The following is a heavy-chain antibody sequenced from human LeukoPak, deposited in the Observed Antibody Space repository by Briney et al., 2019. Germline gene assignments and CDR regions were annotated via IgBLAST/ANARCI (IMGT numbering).Heavy chain of an antibody. J-gene: IGHJ6*02. CDR2: IIPIFGTA. V-gene: IGHV1-69*13. Sequence: GASVKVSCKASGYTFTSYYMHWVRQAPGQGLEWMGGIIPIFGTANYAQKFQGRVTITADESTSTAHMELSSLRSEDTAVYYCARGDIVVVPAAMAARVGYYYYGMDVWGQGTTVTVSS. CDR3: ARGDIVVVPAAMAARVGYYYYGMDV. CDR1: GYTFTSYY. D-gene: IGHD2-2*01.